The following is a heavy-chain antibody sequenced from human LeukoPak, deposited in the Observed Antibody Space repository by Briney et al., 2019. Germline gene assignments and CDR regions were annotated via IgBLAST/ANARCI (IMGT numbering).Heavy chain of an antibody. CDR3: AKDRWATVAGLDY. CDR1: GFTFISYA. J-gene: IGHJ4*02. D-gene: IGHD6-19*01. CDR2: ISGSSDST. Sequence: GGSLRLSCAASGFTFISYAMSWVRQAPGKVLGGVSAISGSSDSTYYADSVKGRFTISRDNSKNTLYLQMDSLRAEDTAVYYCAKDRWATVAGLDYWGQGTLVTVSS. V-gene: IGHV3-23*01.